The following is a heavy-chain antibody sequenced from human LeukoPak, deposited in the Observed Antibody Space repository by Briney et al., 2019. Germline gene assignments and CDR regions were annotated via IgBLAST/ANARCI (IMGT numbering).Heavy chain of an antibody. Sequence: ASVKVSCKASGYTFTSYGISWVRQAPGQGLEWLGWISAYNGNTNYAQKLQGRVTITADESTSTAYMELRSLRSDDTAVYYCARSPRVWFGSSLNDYWGQGTLVTVSS. J-gene: IGHJ4*02. V-gene: IGHV1-18*01. CDR2: ISAYNGNT. CDR3: ARSPRVWFGSSLNDY. CDR1: GYTFTSYG. D-gene: IGHD3-10*01.